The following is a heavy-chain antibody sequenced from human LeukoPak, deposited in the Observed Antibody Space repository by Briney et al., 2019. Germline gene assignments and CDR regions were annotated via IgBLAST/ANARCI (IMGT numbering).Heavy chain of an antibody. CDR2: IYYSGST. J-gene: IGHJ5*02. V-gene: IGHV4-39*01. Sequence: PSETLSLTCTVSGGSISSSSYYWGWIRQPPGKGLEWIGSIYYSGSTYYNPSLKSRVTISVDTSKNQFSLKLSSVTAADTAVYYCARAPDQRYWFDPWGQGTLVTVSS. CDR1: GGSISSSSYY. D-gene: IGHD2-2*01. CDR3: ARAPDQRYWFDP.